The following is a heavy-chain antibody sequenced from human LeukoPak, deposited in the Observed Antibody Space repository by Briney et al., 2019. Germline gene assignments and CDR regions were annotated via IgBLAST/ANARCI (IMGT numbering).Heavy chain of an antibody. Sequence: GGSLRLSCAASGLTFTSHAMNWVGQAPGKGVEGVSVISGRGDSTNYADSVTGRFTVSRDNSKNMLYLQMNILRAEDTAVYYCAKGETYYDFWSGYTSLKWFDPWGQGTLVTVSS. CDR2: ISGRGDST. V-gene: IGHV3-23*01. J-gene: IGHJ5*02. CDR3: AKGETYYDFWSGYTSLKWFDP. CDR1: GLTFTSHA. D-gene: IGHD3-3*01.